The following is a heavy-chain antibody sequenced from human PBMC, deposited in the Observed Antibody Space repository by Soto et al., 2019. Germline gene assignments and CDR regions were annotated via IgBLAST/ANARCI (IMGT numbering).Heavy chain of an antibody. CDR2: IKHSGGT. J-gene: IGHJ4*02. Sequence: ETLSLTCDVYGGSFSGYYWSWIRQSPGKGLEWIGQIKHSGGTNYNPLLKSRVTISVDTSKNQFSLKLSSVTAADTAVYYCARRGGKVGATALGYWGQGTLVTVSS. D-gene: IGHD1-26*01. CDR3: ARRGGKVGATALGY. V-gene: IGHV4-34*01. CDR1: GGSFSGYY.